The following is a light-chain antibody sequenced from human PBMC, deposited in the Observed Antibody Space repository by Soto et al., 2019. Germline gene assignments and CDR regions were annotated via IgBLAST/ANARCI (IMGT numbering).Light chain of an antibody. CDR1: SGHSSYA. CDR2: LNSDGSH. J-gene: IGLJ3*02. Sequence: QSVLTQSPSASASLGASVKLTCTLSSGHSSYAIAWHQQQPEKGPRYLMKLNSDGSHSEGDGIPDRFSGSSSGAERYLTISSLQSEDEADYYCQTWGTGIQGVFGGGTKLTVL. CDR3: QTWGTGIQGV. V-gene: IGLV4-69*01.